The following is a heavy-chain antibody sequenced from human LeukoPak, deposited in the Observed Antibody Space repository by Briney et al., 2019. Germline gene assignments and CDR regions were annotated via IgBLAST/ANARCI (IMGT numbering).Heavy chain of an antibody. D-gene: IGHD3-3*01. CDR3: ARTSYDFWSGYYNSYYYYYMDV. CDR2: IYYSGST. CDR1: GGSISSSSYY. Sequence: MSSETLSLTCTVSGGSISSSSYYWGWIRQPPGKGLEWIGSIYYSGSTYYNPSLKSRVTISVDTSKNQFSLKLSSVTAADTAVYYCARTSYDFWSGYYNSYYYYYMDVWGKGTTVTVSS. J-gene: IGHJ6*03. V-gene: IGHV4-39*01.